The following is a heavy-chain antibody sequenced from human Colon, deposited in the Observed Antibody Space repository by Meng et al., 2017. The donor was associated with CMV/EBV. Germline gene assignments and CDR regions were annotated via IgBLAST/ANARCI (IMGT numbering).Heavy chain of an antibody. CDR3: VKDMPVTNWGSGGLDV. CDR1: GFNFSYYG. Sequence: GESLKISCAASGFNFSYYGMHWVRQAPGKGLEWVAFLSYDGTKKYYVDSVKGRFTISRDNSKNTLYLQMNSLKPEDTALYYCVKDMPVTNWGSGGLDVWGQGTTVTVSS. CDR2: LSYDGTKK. D-gene: IGHD2-2*01. J-gene: IGHJ6*02. V-gene: IGHV3-30*02.